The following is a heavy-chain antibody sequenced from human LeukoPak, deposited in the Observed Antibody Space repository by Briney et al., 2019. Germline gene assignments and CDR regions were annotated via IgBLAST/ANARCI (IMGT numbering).Heavy chain of an antibody. J-gene: IGHJ4*02. CDR3: LTMPPRY. CDR2: IRSKANSYAT. V-gene: IGHV3-73*01. Sequence: PGGSLRLSCAASGFTFSGSAMHWVRQASGKGLEWVGRIRSKANSYATAYAASVKGRFTISRDDLKNTAYLQMNSLKTEDTAVYYCLTMPPRYWGQGTLVTVSS. D-gene: IGHD2/OR15-2a*01. CDR1: GFTFSGSA.